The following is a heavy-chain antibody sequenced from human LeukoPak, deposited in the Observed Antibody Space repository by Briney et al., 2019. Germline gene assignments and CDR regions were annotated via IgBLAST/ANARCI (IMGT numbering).Heavy chain of an antibody. V-gene: IGHV1-18*01. Sequence: ASVKVSCKASGYIFGIFGTSWVRQAPGQGLEWMGWISSNNGNTNYAQNLQGRVTLTTDTSTSPAYMKLRSLRSDDPAVYYCARVGVVVPAAWFDPWGQGTLVTVSS. J-gene: IGHJ5*02. CDR3: ARVGVVVPAAWFDP. D-gene: IGHD2-2*01. CDR2: ISSNNGNT. CDR1: GYIFGIFG.